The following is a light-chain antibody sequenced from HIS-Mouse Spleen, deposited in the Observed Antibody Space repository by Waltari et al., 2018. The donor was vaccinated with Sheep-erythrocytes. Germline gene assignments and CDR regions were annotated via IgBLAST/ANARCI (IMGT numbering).Light chain of an antibody. CDR2: DVS. Sequence: QSALTQPRSVSGSPGQSVTISCTGTSSDVGGYNYVSWYQQHPGKAPKLMIYDVSTRPSVVPGRFSGSKSGNTASLTISGLQAEDEADYYCCSYAGSYNHVFATGPKVTVL. V-gene: IGLV2-11*01. J-gene: IGLJ1*01. CDR3: CSYAGSYNHV. CDR1: SSDVGGYNY.